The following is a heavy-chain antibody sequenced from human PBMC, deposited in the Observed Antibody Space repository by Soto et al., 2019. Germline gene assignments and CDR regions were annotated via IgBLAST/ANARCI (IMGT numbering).Heavy chain of an antibody. CDR3: AHSEGSSGLCDH. CDR2: IYWDDDK. D-gene: IGHD6-13*01. J-gene: IGHJ4*02. V-gene: IGHV2-5*02. Sequence: SGPTLVNPRQTLTLTCTFSGFSLTSPGMNVGWIRQPPGKALEWLALIYWDDDKRYNPSLRNRLTITKDTSKNQVVLTVTNVDPVDTGTYYCAHSEGSSGLCDHWGQGTLVTVSS. CDR1: GFSLTSPGMN.